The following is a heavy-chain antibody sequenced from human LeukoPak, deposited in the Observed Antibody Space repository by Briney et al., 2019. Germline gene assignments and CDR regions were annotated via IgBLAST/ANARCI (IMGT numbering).Heavy chain of an antibody. CDR3: ATSRDGYNNFDY. D-gene: IGHD5-24*01. Sequence: GASVKVSCKVSGFTLTELSMHWVRQAPGKGLEWMGGFDPEDGETIYAQKFQGRVTMTEDTSTDTAYMELSSPRSEDTAAYYCATSRDGYNNFDYWGQGTLVTVSS. CDR2: FDPEDGET. V-gene: IGHV1-24*01. CDR1: GFTLTELS. J-gene: IGHJ4*02.